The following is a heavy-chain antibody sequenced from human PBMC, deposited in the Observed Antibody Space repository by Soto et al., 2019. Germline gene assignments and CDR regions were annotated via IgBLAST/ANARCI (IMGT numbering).Heavy chain of an antibody. J-gene: IGHJ6*02. D-gene: IGHD3-3*01. CDR3: ARGETADFWSGYSQYYYYGMDV. Sequence: VGSLRLSCAASGFTFSSYAMHWVRQAPGKGLEWVAVISYDGSNKYYADSVKGRFTISRDNSKNTLYLQMNSLRAEDTAVYYCARGETADFWSGYSQYYYYGMDVWGQGTTVTVSS. V-gene: IGHV3-30-3*01. CDR2: ISYDGSNK. CDR1: GFTFSSYA.